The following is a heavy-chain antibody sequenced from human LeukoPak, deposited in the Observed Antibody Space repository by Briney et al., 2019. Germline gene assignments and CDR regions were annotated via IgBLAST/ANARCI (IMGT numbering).Heavy chain of an antibody. D-gene: IGHD6-19*01. CDR1: GFIFSSYS. V-gene: IGHV3-48*01. CDR2: ITSSSSTI. Sequence: GGSLRLSCAASGFIFSSYSMNWVRQAPGKGLEWISFITSSSSTIYYADSVKGRFTISRDNSKNTLYLQMNSLRAEDTAVYYCARVRLVLQYYGMDVWGQGTTVTVSS. J-gene: IGHJ6*02. CDR3: ARVRLVLQYYGMDV.